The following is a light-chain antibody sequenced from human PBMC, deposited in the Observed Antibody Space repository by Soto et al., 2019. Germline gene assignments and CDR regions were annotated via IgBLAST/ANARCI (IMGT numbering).Light chain of an antibody. CDR2: DDT. J-gene: IGLJ1*01. CDR1: VGL. CDR3: SSYTSSSTLYV. V-gene: IGLV2-14*02. Sequence: QSVLTQPASVSGSPGQSITISCTGTVGLVSWYQQHPGKVPKLIIYDDTKRPSGVSSRFSGSKSGNTASLTISGLQTEDEADYYCSSYTSSSTLYVFGTGTKVTVL.